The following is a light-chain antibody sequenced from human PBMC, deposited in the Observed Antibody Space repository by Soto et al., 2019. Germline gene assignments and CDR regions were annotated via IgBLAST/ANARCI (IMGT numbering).Light chain of an antibody. V-gene: IGLV2-14*03. J-gene: IGLJ1*01. CDR2: DVS. CDR1: SSDVGAYNY. Sequence: QSALTQPASVSGSPGQSITISCTGTSSDVGAYNYVSWYQLHPGKAPKLMIYDVSNRPSGVPNRFSGSKSGNTASLTISGLQAEDEAEYYGSSYTTASTLVYVFGTGTKVTVL. CDR3: SSYTTASTLVYV.